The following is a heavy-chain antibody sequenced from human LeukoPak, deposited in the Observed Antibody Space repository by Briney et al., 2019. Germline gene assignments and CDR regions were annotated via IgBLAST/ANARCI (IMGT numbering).Heavy chain of an antibody. D-gene: IGHD6-13*01. Sequence: PGGSLRLSCAASGFTFSSYSMNWVRQAPGKGLEWVSSISSSSSYIYYADSVKGRFTISSANAKNSLYLQMNSLRAEDTAVYYCARSIAAAVYFDYWGQGTLVTVSS. CDR1: GFTFSSYS. V-gene: IGHV3-21*01. J-gene: IGHJ4*02. CDR2: ISSSSSYI. CDR3: ARSIAAAVYFDY.